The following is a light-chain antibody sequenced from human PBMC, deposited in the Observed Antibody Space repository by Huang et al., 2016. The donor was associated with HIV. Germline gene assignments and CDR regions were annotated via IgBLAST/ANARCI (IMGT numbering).Light chain of an antibody. V-gene: IGKV1-33*01. J-gene: IGKJ2*01. CDR3: QQYDNLYT. CDR1: QDISKY. CDR2: GAS. Sequence: DIQMTQSPSSLSASVGDKVTITCQATQDISKYLHWYQQKPGKAPKLLIYGASNLETGVPSRFSGSGSGTDFTFTISSLQPEDIATYYCQQYDNLYTFGPGTKLEIK.